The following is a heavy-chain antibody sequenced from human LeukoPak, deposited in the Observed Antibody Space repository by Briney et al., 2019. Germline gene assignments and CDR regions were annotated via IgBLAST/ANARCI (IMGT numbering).Heavy chain of an antibody. J-gene: IGHJ4*02. D-gene: IGHD5-12*01. CDR3: ARGRWLRPVGY. CDR2: INHSGST. CDR1: GGSFSGYY. V-gene: IGHV4-34*01. Sequence: PSETLSLTCAVYGGSFSGYYWSWIRQPPGKGLEWIGEINHSGSTNHNPSLKSRVTISVDTSKNQFSLKLSSVTAADTAVYYCARGRWLRPVGYWGQGTLVTVSS.